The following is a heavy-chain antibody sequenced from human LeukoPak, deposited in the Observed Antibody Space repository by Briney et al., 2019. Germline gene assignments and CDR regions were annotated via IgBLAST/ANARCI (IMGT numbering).Heavy chain of an antibody. Sequence: PGGSLRLSCAASGFTFSDHYMDWVRQAPGKGLEWVGRTRNKANSYTTEYAASVKGRFTISRDDSKNSLYLQMNSLKTEDTAVYYCASRRDYYDSSGYYYWGQGTLVTVSS. CDR3: ASRRDYYDSSGYYY. CDR1: GFTFSDHY. D-gene: IGHD3-22*01. J-gene: IGHJ4*02. V-gene: IGHV3-72*01. CDR2: TRNKANSYTT.